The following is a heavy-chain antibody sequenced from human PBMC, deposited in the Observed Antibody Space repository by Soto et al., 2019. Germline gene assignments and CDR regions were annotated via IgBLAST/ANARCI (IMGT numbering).Heavy chain of an antibody. V-gene: IGHV4-30-4*01. CDR1: GGSISSGDYY. J-gene: IGHJ5*02. CDR3: AGLQSMRLSGLDP. D-gene: IGHD3-16*02. Sequence: SETLSLTCTVSGGSISSGDYYWSWIRQPPGKGLEWIGYIYYSGSTYYIPSLKSRVTISVDTSKNQFSLKLSSVTAADTAVYYCAGLQSMRLSGLDPWGQGTLVTVSS. CDR2: IYYSGST.